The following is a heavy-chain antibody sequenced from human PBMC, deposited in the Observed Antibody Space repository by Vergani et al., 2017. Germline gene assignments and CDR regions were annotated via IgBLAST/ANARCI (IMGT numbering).Heavy chain of an antibody. CDR1: GYTFTSYG. Sequence: QVQLVQSGAEVKKPGASVTVSCKASGYTFTSYGISWVRQAPGQGLEWMGWISAYNGHTIYAQKFQDRVTMTADTSTNTAYMELRSLRSDDTAVYFCARVAPSNSEVTPTAFDVWGQGTMVTVSS. CDR2: ISAYNGHT. V-gene: IGHV1-18*01. D-gene: IGHD1-1*01. CDR3: ARVAPSNSEVTPTAFDV. J-gene: IGHJ3*01.